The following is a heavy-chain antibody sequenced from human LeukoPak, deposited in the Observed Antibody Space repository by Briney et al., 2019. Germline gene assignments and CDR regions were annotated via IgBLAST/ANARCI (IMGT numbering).Heavy chain of an antibody. CDR3: ARVMIGASIAVADEIDY. CDR1: GFTFGDYA. J-gene: IGHJ4*02. V-gene: IGHV3-49*03. Sequence: PGGSLRLSCTASGFTFGDYAMSWFRQAPGKGLEWVGFIRSKAYGGTTEYAASVKGRFTISRDDSKSIAYLQMNSLRAEDTAVYYCARVMIGASIAVADEIDYWGQGTLVTVSS. D-gene: IGHD6-19*01. CDR2: IRSKAYGGTT.